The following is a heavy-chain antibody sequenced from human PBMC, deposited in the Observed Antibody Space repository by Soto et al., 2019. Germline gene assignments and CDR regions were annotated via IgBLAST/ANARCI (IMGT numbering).Heavy chain of an antibody. Sequence: QVQLQESGPGLVKPSETLSLTCTVSGGSISSYYWSWIRQPPGKGLEWIGYIYYSGRTNYNPSLKSRITISVDTSKNQFSLKLSSVTAADTAVYYCARDHRVPAAGYYGMDVWGQGTTVTVSS. J-gene: IGHJ6*02. CDR1: GGSISSYY. CDR2: IYYSGRT. D-gene: IGHD6-13*01. CDR3: ARDHRVPAAGYYGMDV. V-gene: IGHV4-59*01.